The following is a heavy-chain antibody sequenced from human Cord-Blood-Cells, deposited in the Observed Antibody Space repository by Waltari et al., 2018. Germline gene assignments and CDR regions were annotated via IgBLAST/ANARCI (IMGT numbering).Heavy chain of an antibody. CDR3: ARTDGWTSVFFDY. Sequence: WVRQAPGKGLEWVSAISGSGGSTYYADSVKGRFTISRDNSKNTLYLQMNSLRAEDTAVYYCARTDGWTSVFFDYWGQGTLVTVSS. V-gene: IGHV3-23*01. J-gene: IGHJ4*02. D-gene: IGHD2-15*01. CDR2: ISGSGGST.